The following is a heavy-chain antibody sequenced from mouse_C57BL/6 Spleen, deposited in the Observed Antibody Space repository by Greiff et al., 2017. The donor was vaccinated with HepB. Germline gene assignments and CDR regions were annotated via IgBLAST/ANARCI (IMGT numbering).Heavy chain of an antibody. V-gene: IGHV1-52*01. J-gene: IGHJ4*01. Sequence: VQLQQPGAELVRPGSSVKLSCKASGYTFTSYWMHWVKQRPIQGLEWIGNIDPSDSETHYNQKFKDKATLTVDKSSSTAYMQLSSLTSEDSAVYYGARLNYGSSYYAMDYWGQGTSVTVSS. CDR2: IDPSDSET. D-gene: IGHD1-1*01. CDR3: ARLNYGSSYYAMDY. CDR1: GYTFTSYW.